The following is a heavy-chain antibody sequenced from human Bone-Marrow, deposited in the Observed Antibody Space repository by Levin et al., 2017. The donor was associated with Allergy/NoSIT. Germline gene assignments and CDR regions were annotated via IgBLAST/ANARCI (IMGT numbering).Heavy chain of an antibody. D-gene: IGHD1-26*01. V-gene: IGHV3-30*02. CDR3: AKDTGSYHFYGLDV. Sequence: GESLKISCAASGFSFSTYAMHWVRQAPGKGLEWVAVIMYDGSNKYYVDSVKGRFTISRDNSKNTLYLQMNSLRVEDTAVYYCAKDTGSYHFYGLDVWGQGTTVTVSS. CDR1: GFSFSTYA. CDR2: IMYDGSNK. J-gene: IGHJ6*02.